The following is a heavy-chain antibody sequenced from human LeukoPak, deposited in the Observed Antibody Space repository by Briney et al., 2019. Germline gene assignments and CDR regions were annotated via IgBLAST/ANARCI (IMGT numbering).Heavy chain of an antibody. CDR1: GFTFSSYV. CDR2: ISYDGSNK. CDR3: AKDPSGSPRYWFDP. D-gene: IGHD3-10*01. J-gene: IGHJ5*02. V-gene: IGHV3-30-3*02. Sequence: PGRSLRLSCAASGFTFSSYVMHWVRQAPGKGLEWVAVISYDGSNKYYADSVKGRFTISRDNSKNTLYLQMNNLRAEDTAVYYCAKDPSGSPRYWFDPWGQGILVTVSS.